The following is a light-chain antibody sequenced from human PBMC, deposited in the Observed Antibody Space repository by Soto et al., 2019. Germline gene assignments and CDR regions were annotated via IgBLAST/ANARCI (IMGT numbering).Light chain of an antibody. J-gene: IGLJ1*01. CDR3: CLYIGATTYV. V-gene: IGLV2-23*01. CDR2: AGH. Sequence: QSALAHPASVSGSPGQSITSSCTGTSGFVSSLSLVCWYQPHPCKAPTLIISAGHRRPSGVPDRLSGSTSVNSASLTMPGLQADDEADYFCCLYIGATTYVFGSGTKVTVL. CDR1: SGFVSSLSL.